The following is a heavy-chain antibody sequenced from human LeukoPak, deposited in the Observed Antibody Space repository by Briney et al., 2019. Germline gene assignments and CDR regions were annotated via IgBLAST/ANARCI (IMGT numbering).Heavy chain of an antibody. Sequence: PSETLSLTCTVSGGSISSDYWSWIRQPPGKVLEWIGYIYYSGSTNYNPSLKSRVTISVDTSKNQFSLKLSSVTAADTAVYYCARVDCSGGSCYAFDIWGQGTMVTVSS. V-gene: IGHV4-59*01. J-gene: IGHJ3*02. CDR1: GGSISSDY. CDR3: ARVDCSGGSCYAFDI. CDR2: IYYSGST. D-gene: IGHD2-15*01.